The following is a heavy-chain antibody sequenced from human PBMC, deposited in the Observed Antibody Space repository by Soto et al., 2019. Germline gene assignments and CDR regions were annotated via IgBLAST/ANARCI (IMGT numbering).Heavy chain of an antibody. CDR2: ISYDGSKK. J-gene: IGHJ4*02. Sequence: QVQLVESGGGVVQPGRSPRLSCAASGFTFSSYAMHWVRQAPGKVLEWVAVISYDGSKKYYADSVKGRFTISRDNSKNTLYLKMNSLRAEDTAVYYCARDPGRYFDYWGQGTLVTVSS. CDR3: ARDPGRYFDY. CDR1: GFTFSSYA. V-gene: IGHV3-30-3*01.